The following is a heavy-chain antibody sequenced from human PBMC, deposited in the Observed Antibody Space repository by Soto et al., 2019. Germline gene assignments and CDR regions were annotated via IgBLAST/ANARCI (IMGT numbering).Heavy chain of an antibody. V-gene: IGHV1-69*13. CDR3: ARVTLRAKDAFDI. J-gene: IGHJ3*02. CDR2: IVPIFGTA. Sequence: SVKVSCKASGGTFSSYAISWVRQAPGQGLEWMGGIVPIFGTANYAQKFQGRVTITADESTSTAYMELSSLRSEDTAVYYCARVTLRAKDAFDIWGQGTMVTVSS. CDR1: GGTFSSYA.